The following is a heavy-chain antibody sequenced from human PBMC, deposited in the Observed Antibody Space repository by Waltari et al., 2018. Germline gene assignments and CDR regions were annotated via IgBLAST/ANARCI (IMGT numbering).Heavy chain of an antibody. CDR2: IYHAGST. J-gene: IGHJ4*02. CDR3: SRARDEDTAMVFFDH. Sequence: EVQLLESGGGLVHPGGSLRLSCAASGFTVSTTPMSWVRQAPGKGLGWVAIIYHAGSTYNADSVVGRFTISRDVSQNTLHLQMNNLRPEDTAVYYCSRARDEDTAMVFFDHWGQGTLVSVSS. CDR1: GFTVSTTP. D-gene: IGHD5-18*01. V-gene: IGHV3-66*02.